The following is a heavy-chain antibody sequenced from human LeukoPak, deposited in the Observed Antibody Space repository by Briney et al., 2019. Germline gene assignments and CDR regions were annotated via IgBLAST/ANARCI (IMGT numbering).Heavy chain of an antibody. J-gene: IGHJ4*02. D-gene: IGHD6-19*01. Sequence: SETLSLTCTVSGVSITSRSYYWGWIRQPPGKGLEWIANIYYSGSTYYNPSLKSRVTISVDTSKNQFSLKVNSVTAADTAVYYCASHPYSSGWYVDYWGQGTLVTVSP. CDR3: ASHPYSSGWYVDY. V-gene: IGHV4-39*01. CDR2: IYYSGST. CDR1: GVSITSRSYY.